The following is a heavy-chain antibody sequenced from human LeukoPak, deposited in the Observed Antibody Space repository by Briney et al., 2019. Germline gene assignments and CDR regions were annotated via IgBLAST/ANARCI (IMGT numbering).Heavy chain of an antibody. Sequence: QPGGSLRLSCAASGFTFSSYEMNWVRQAPGKGLEWVSYISSSGSTIYYADSVKGRFTISRDNAKNSLYLQMNSLRAEDTAVYYCARDLRQVVIDYYGSRYHYKYYMDVWGKGTTVTVSS. V-gene: IGHV3-48*03. D-gene: IGHD3-10*01. J-gene: IGHJ6*03. CDR3: ARDLRQVVIDYYGSRYHYKYYMDV. CDR1: GFTFSSYE. CDR2: ISSSGSTI.